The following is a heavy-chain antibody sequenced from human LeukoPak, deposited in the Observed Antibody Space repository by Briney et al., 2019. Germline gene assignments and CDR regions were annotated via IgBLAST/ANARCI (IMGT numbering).Heavy chain of an antibody. D-gene: IGHD2-2*01. V-gene: IGHV5-51*01. CDR2: IYPGDSDV. CDR1: GYRLTNYW. CDR3: ASAFCSSTMWQGGAFDF. Sequence: GQSLKISCKGYGYRLTNYWIAWVGQMPVKGLEWMGIIYPGDSDVTYFPSFQGQVAMADDKSISTAYLQWRSLKASDTAMYYCASAFCSSTMWQGGAFDFWGQGTLVTVSP. J-gene: IGHJ3*01.